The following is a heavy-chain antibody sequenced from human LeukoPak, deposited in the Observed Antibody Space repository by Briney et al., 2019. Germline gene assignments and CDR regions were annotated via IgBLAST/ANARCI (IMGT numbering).Heavy chain of an antibody. J-gene: IGHJ6*03. Sequence: ASVKVSCKASGYTFTSYDINWARQATGQGLEWMGWMNPNSGNTGYAQKFQGRVTITRNTSISTAYMELSSLRSEDTAVYYCARGKMVRGKIGYYYMDVWGKGTTVTVSS. CDR3: ARGKMVRGKIGYYYMDV. CDR1: GYTFTSYD. V-gene: IGHV1-8*03. D-gene: IGHD3-10*01. CDR2: MNPNSGNT.